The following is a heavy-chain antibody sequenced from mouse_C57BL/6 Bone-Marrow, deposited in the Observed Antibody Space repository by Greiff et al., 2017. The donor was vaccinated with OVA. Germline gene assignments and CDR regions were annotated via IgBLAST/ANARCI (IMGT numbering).Heavy chain of an antibody. CDR2: IWSGGSA. Sequence: VLLVESGPGLVQPSQSLYITCTASGFSLTSYGVHWVRQSPGKGLEWLGVIWSGGSADNNEDFINRLSISNDNSKSQVFFNMNSLQADDTAIYYCARNRFDYWGQGTTLTVSS. CDR1: GFSLTSYG. J-gene: IGHJ2*01. V-gene: IGHV2-2*01. CDR3: ARNRFDY.